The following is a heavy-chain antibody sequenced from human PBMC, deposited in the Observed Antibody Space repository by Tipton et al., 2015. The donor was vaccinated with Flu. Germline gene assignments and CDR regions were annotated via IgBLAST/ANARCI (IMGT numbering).Heavy chain of an antibody. V-gene: IGHV3-30*02. Sequence: GSLRLSCAASGFSFSSYGMNWVRQAPGKGLEWVAFIRYDGTTKYYADSVKGRFSISRDNSRNTLFLQMNSLRADDTAVYYCAPRVVVLNSRFDYWGQGTLVTVSS. D-gene: IGHD3-22*01. CDR2: IRYDGTTK. CDR3: APRVVVLNSRFDY. CDR1: GFSFSSYG. J-gene: IGHJ4*02.